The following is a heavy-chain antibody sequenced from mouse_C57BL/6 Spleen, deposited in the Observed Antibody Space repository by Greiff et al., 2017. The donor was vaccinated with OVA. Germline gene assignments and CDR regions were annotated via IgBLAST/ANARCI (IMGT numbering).Heavy chain of an antibody. D-gene: IGHD1-1*01. CDR2: IDPSDSYT. CDR3: AYYYVSSRSYGYFDV. CDR1: GYTFTSYW. J-gene: IGHJ1*03. Sequence: QVQLQQPGAELVMPGASVKLSCKASGYTFTSYWMHWVKQRPGQGLEWIGEIDPSDSYTNYNQKFKGKSTLTVDKSSSTAYMQLSSLTSEDASFYYCAYYYVSSRSYGYFDVWGTGTTVTVST. V-gene: IGHV1-69*01.